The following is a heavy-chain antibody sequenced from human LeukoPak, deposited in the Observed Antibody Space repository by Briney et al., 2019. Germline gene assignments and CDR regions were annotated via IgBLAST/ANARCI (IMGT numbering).Heavy chain of an antibody. CDR2: IYYSGST. Sequence: SGTLSLTCTVSGGSISSGDYYWSWIRQPPGKGLEWIGYIYYSGSTYYNPSLKSRVTISVDTSKNQFSLKLSSVTAADTAVYYCARDNQSKVGALDYWGQGTLVTVSS. J-gene: IGHJ4*02. V-gene: IGHV4-30-4*08. CDR1: GGSISSGDYY. D-gene: IGHD1-26*01. CDR3: ARDNQSKVGALDY.